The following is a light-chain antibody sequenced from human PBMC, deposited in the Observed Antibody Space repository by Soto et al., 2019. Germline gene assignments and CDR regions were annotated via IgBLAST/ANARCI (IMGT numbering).Light chain of an antibody. CDR2: AAS. Sequence: DIHITHSPSSLSSSVLYIFSITCLASQGIRNDLGWYQQKPGKAPKRLIYAASSLQSGVPSRFSGSGSGTEFTLTISSLQPEDFATYYCLQHNSYPRTFGQGTKVDIK. J-gene: IGKJ1*01. V-gene: IGKV1-17*01. CDR1: QGIRND. CDR3: LQHNSYPRT.